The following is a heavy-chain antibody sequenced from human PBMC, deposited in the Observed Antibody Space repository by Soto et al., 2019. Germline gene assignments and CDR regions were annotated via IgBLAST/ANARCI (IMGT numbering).Heavy chain of an antibody. CDR2: INAGNGNT. D-gene: IGHD3-10*02. J-gene: IGHJ6*02. Sequence: QVQLVQSGAEVKKPGASVKGSCKASGYTFTSYAMHWVRQAPGQRLEWMGWINAGNGNTKYSQKFQGRVTITRDTSASTAYMERSSLRSEDTAVYYCARAVFGEPLNYYGMDVWGQGTTVTVSS. CDR3: ARAVFGEPLNYYGMDV. V-gene: IGHV1-3*01. CDR1: GYTFTSYA.